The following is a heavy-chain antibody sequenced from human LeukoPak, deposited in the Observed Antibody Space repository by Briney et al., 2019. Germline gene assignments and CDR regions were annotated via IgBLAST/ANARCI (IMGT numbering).Heavy chain of an antibody. CDR3: ARGYYDSSGYYFDY. Sequence: PSQTLSLTCAVSGGSISSGGYSWSWIRQPPGKGLEWIGYIYHSGSTYYNPSLKSRVTISVDRSKNQFSLELSSVTAADTAVYYCARGYYDSSGYYFDYWGQGTLVTVSS. CDR2: IYHSGST. CDR1: GGSISSGGYS. D-gene: IGHD3-22*01. J-gene: IGHJ4*02. V-gene: IGHV4-30-2*01.